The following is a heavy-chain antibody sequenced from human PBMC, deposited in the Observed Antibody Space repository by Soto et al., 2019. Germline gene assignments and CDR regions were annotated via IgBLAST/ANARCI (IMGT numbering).Heavy chain of an antibody. D-gene: IGHD6-6*01. J-gene: IGHJ5*02. Sequence: GGSLRLSCAASGFTFSSYGMHWVRQAPGKGLEWVAVIWYDGSNKYYADSVKGRFTISRDNSKNTLYLQMNSLRAEDTAVYYCAKDDRSSSSLSWFDPWGQGTLVTVSS. CDR1: GFTFSSYG. CDR2: IWYDGSNK. V-gene: IGHV3-33*06. CDR3: AKDDRSSSSLSWFDP.